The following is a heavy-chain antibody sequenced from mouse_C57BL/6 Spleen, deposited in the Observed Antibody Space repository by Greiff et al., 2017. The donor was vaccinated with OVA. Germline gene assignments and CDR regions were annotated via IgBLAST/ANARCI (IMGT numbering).Heavy chain of an antibody. CDR3: ARLKNSFYFDY. CDR1: GFTFSDYG. CDR2: ISNLAYSI. J-gene: IGHJ2*01. Sequence: EVQLVESGGGLVQPGGSLKLSCAASGFTFSDYGMAWVRQAPRKGPEWVAFISNLAYSIYYADTVTGRFTISRENAKNTLYLEMSSLRSEDTAMYYCARLKNSFYFDYWGQGTTLTVSS. V-gene: IGHV5-15*01.